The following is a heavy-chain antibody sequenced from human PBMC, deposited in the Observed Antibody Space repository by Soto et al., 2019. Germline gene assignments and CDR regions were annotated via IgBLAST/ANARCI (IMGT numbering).Heavy chain of an antibody. V-gene: IGHV4-31*03. J-gene: IGHJ4*02. CDR1: GGSISSGGYY. CDR3: ARDSPNYGSGRVPPPI. CDR2: IYYSGST. Sequence: SETLSLTCTVSGGSISSGGYYWSWIRQHPGKGLEWIGYIYYSGSTYYNPSLKSRVTISVDTSKNPFSLKLSSVTAADTAVYYCARDSPNYGSGRVPPPIWGQGTLVTVSS. D-gene: IGHD3-10*01.